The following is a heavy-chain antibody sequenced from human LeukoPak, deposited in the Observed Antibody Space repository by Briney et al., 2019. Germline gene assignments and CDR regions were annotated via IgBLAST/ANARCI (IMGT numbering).Heavy chain of an antibody. CDR3: ARVIGTYGDYRDAFDI. D-gene: IGHD4-17*01. CDR2: IIPIFGTA. V-gene: IGHV1-69*01. CDR1: GGTFSSYA. J-gene: IGHJ3*02. Sequence: SVKVSCKASGGTFSSYAISWVRQAPGQGLEWMGGIIPIFGTANYAQKFQGRVTITADESTSTAYMELSSLRSEDTAVYYCARVIGTYGDYRDAFDIWGQGTMVTVSS.